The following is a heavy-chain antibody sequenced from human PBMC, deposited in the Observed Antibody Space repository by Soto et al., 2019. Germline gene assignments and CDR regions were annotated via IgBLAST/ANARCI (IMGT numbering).Heavy chain of an antibody. V-gene: IGHV1-69*01. CDR3: ARGSGIPVASYWYFDL. Sequence: QVQLVQSGAEVKKPGSSVKVSCKASGGTFSSYAISWLRQAPGQGLEWMGGIIPIFGTANYAQKFQGRVTITADESTSTAYMELSSLRSEDTAVYYCARGSGIPVASYWYFDLWGRGTLVTVSS. J-gene: IGHJ2*01. CDR1: GGTFSSYA. D-gene: IGHD3-10*01. CDR2: IIPIFGTA.